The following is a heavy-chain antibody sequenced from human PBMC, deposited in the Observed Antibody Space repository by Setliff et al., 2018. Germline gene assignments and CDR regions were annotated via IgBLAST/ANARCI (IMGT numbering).Heavy chain of an antibody. CDR1: GGTFSSYA. D-gene: IGHD4-17*01. J-gene: IGHJ2*01. CDR2: IIPIFGTA. V-gene: IGHV1-69*13. Sequence: GASVKVSCKASGGTFSSYAISWVRQAPGQGLEWMGGIIPIFGTANYAQKFQGRVTITADESTSTAYMELSSLSSVTAADTAVYYCARMVTGDSGEHWHFGLWGRGTLVTVSS. CDR3: ARMVTGDSGEHWHFGL.